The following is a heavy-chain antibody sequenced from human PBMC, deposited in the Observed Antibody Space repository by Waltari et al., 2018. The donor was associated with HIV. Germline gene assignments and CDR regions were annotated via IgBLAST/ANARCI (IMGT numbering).Heavy chain of an antibody. Sequence: QLQLQESGPGLVKPSETLSLTCTVSGGSISSSSYYWGWIRQPPGKGLEWIGSIYYSGSTYYNPSRKSRVTMSVDTSKNQCSLKLSSVTAADTAVYYCARERYCSGGSCPFDYWGQGTLVTVSS. V-gene: IGHV4-39*07. CDR3: ARERYCSGGSCPFDY. CDR2: IYYSGST. CDR1: GGSISSSSYY. D-gene: IGHD2-15*01. J-gene: IGHJ4*02.